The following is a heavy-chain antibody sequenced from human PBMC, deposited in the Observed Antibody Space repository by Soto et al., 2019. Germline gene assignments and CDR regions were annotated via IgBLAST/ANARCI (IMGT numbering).Heavy chain of an antibody. CDR2: IYSGGST. CDR1: GFTVSSNY. Sequence: EVQLVESGGGLVQPGGSLRLSCAASGFTVSSNYMSWVRQAPGKGLEWVSVIYSGGSTYYADSVKGRFTISRDNSKNTLYLQMNSLRAEDTAVYYCARDKVEGYSGYDAPNDVWGQGTTVTVSS. D-gene: IGHD5-12*01. V-gene: IGHV3-66*01. J-gene: IGHJ6*02. CDR3: ARDKVEGYSGYDAPNDV.